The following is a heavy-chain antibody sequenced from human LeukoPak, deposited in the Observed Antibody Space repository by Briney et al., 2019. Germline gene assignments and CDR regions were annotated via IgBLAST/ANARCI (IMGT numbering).Heavy chain of an antibody. V-gene: IGHV3-30*03. D-gene: IGHD3-9*01. CDR2: ISYDGSNK. CDR1: GFTFSSYG. Sequence: GGSLRLSCAASGFTFSSYGMHWVRQAPGKGLEWVAVISYDGSNKYYADSVKGRFTISRDNSKNTLYLQMNSLRAEDTAVYYCGRTIGVDVWGQGTAVTVSS. J-gene: IGHJ6*02. CDR3: GRTIGVDV.